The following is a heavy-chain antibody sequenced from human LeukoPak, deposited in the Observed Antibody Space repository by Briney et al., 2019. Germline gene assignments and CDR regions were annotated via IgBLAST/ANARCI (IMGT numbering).Heavy chain of an antibody. Sequence: GGSLRLSCAASGFTFSSYSMNWVRQAPGKGLEWVSSISSSSSYIYYADSVMGRFTISRDNAKNSLYLQMNSLRAEDTAVYYCASGGTGTTGDWFDPWGQGTLVTVSS. V-gene: IGHV3-21*01. CDR2: ISSSSSYI. J-gene: IGHJ5*02. CDR1: GFTFSSYS. CDR3: ASGGTGTTGDWFDP. D-gene: IGHD1-1*01.